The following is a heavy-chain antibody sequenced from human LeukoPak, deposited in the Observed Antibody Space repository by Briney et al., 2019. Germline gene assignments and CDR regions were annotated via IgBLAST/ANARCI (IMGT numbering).Heavy chain of an antibody. CDR3: VRDSSGPI. J-gene: IGHJ3*02. CDR1: GFTFSTFA. V-gene: IGHV3-30*04. D-gene: IGHD6-19*01. Sequence: GGSLRLSCAASGFTFSTFAMHWVRQAPGKGLEWVAVISYDGTNKNYADSAKGRFTISRDNSKNTMYLQMNSLRAEDTAVYYCVRDSSGPIWGQGTMVTVSS. CDR2: ISYDGTNK.